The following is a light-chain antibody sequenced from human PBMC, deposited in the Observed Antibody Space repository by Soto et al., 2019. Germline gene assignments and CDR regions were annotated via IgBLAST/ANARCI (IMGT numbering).Light chain of an antibody. CDR3: SSYTTSSTLYD. J-gene: IGLJ1*01. CDR1: SSDVGNYNY. V-gene: IGLV2-14*01. CDR2: EVS. Sequence: QSALTQPASVSGSPGQSITISCTGTSSDVGNYNYVSWYQQHPGKAPKLMIYEVSNRPSGVSNRFSGSKSGNTASLTISGLQAEDEADYYCSSYTTSSTLYDFXTGTKGTVL.